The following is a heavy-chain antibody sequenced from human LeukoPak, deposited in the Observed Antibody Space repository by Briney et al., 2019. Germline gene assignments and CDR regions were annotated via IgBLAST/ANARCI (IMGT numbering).Heavy chain of an antibody. J-gene: IGHJ4*02. CDR1: GGSISSGSYY. CDR2: IYTSGST. D-gene: IGHD3-3*01. Sequence: SQTLSLTCTVSGGSISSGSYYWSWIRQPAGKGLEWIGRIYTSGSTNYNPSLKSRVTISVDTSKNQFSLKLSSVTAADTAVYYCARGPPGRNFWSGPPDYWGQGTLVTVSS. V-gene: IGHV4-61*02. CDR3: ARGPPGRNFWSGPPDY.